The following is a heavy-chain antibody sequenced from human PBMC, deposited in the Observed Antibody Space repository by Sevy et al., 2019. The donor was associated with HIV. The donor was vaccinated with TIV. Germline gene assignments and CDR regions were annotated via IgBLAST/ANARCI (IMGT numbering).Heavy chain of an antibody. Sequence: GGSLRLSCAASXFXFSSYGMXWVRXAPGXGLEXVXFIRYYGSNKYYAXSVKGRFTISRDNSKNTLYLQMNSLRAEDTAVYYCAKDQDDFTMXQXVXNLDXWGQGTLVTVSS. D-gene: IGHD3-10*01. CDR1: XFXFSSYG. CDR3: AKDQDDFTMXQXVXNLDX. V-gene: IGHV3-30*02. J-gene: IGHJ4*02. CDR2: IRYYGSNK.